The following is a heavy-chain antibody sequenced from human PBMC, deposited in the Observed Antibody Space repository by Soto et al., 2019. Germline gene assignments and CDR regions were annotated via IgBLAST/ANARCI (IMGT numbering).Heavy chain of an antibody. J-gene: IGHJ3*02. D-gene: IGHD6-13*01. CDR1: GGTFSSYA. CDR3: AIDGPGYSSSWLPDPDAFDI. Sequence: ASVKVSCKASGGTFSSYAISWVRQAPGQGLEWMGGIIPISDTTNYAQKFQGRVTITADESTSTVYMELSSLRSEDTAVYYFAIDGPGYSSSWLPDPDAFDIWGQGTMVTVSS. V-gene: IGHV1-69*13. CDR2: IIPISDTT.